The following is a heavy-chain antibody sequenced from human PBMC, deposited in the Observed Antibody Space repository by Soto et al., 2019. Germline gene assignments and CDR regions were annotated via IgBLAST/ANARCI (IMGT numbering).Heavy chain of an antibody. D-gene: IGHD3-3*01. CDR2: ISYDGSYK. J-gene: IGHJ4*02. CDR3: ANWSGGFDY. CDR1: GFTFSSYG. Sequence: QVQLVESGGGVVQPGRSLRLSCAASGFTFSSYGMHWVRQAPGKGLEWVAVISYDGSYKYYAHSVKGRFTISRDNSKNTLQLQMNGMGAEDMAESSCANWSGGFDYWGQGTLVPVSS. V-gene: IGHV3-30*18.